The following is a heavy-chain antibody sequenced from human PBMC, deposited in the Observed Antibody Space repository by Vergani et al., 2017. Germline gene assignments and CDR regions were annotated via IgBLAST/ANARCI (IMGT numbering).Heavy chain of an antibody. D-gene: IGHD2-2*02. CDR2: IIPIFGTA. V-gene: IGHV1-69*01. CDR1: GGTFSSYA. CDR3: ARGTLPCSSTSCYRATDDFDI. J-gene: IGHJ3*02. Sequence: QVQLVQSGAEVKKPGSSVKVSCKASGGTFSSYAISWVRQAPGQGLEWMGGIIPIFGTANYAQKFQGRVTITADESTSTAYMELSSLRSEDTAVYYCARGTLPCSSTSCYRATDDFDIWGQGTMVTVSS.